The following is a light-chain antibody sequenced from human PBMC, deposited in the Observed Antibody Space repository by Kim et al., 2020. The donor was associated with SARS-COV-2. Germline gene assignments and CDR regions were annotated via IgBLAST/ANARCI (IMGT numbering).Light chain of an antibody. J-gene: IGLJ2*01. CDR1: SSDVGVYNY. CDR2: DVS. Sequence: QSALTQPASVSGSPGQSITISCTGTSSDVGVYNYVSWYQQHPGKAPRLLIYDVSDRPSGVSNRFSASKSGNTASLTISGLQAEDEANYYCSSYSATDTLLFGGGTQLTVL. CDR3: SSYSATDTLL. V-gene: IGLV2-14*03.